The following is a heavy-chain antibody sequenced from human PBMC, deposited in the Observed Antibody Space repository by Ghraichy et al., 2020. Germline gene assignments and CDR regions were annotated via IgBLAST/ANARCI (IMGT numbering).Heavy chain of an antibody. CDR2: SSRSGHNV. CDR3: ARGFGGNAWGVFDT. CDR1: GFTLSSYP. V-gene: IGHV3-23*01. J-gene: IGHJ3*02. D-gene: IGHD4-23*01. Sequence: GGSLRLSCEGFGFTLSSYPINWVRQAPGKGLEWVCASSRSGHNVYCADSVKGRFTISRDNSENVVSLQMEGLRAEDTARYYCARGFGGNAWGVFDTWGPGTVV.